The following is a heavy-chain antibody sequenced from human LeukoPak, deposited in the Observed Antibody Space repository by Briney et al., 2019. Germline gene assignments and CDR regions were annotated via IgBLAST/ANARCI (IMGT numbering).Heavy chain of an antibody. Sequence: GGSLRLSCAASGFTFSSYEMNWVRQAPGKGLEWVSYISSTGTTIYYADSVKGRFTISRDNAKKSLYLQMNSLRAEDTAVYYCAREPDFYGSGTFLYWGQGTLVTVSS. V-gene: IGHV3-48*03. CDR2: ISSTGTTI. CDR3: AREPDFYGSGTFLY. J-gene: IGHJ4*02. D-gene: IGHD3-10*01. CDR1: GFTFSSYE.